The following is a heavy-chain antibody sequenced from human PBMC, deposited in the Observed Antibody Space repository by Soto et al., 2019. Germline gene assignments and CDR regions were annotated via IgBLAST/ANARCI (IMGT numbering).Heavy chain of an antibody. V-gene: IGHV1-18*01. CDR3: ARAPLPGDPAYSGYDLGGFDY. J-gene: IGHJ4*02. Sequence: QVQLVQSGAEVKKPGASVKVSCKASGYTFTSYGISWVRQAPGQGLAWMGWISAYNGNTNYAQKFQGRVTMTTDTSTSTAYMELRSLRSDDTAVYYCARAPLPGDPAYSGYDLGGFDYWGQGTLVTVSS. CDR1: GYTFTSYG. CDR2: ISAYNGNT. D-gene: IGHD5-12*01.